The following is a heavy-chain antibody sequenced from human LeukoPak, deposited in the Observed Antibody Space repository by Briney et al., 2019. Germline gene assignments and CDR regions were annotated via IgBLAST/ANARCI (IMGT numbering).Heavy chain of an antibody. D-gene: IGHD2-15*01. J-gene: IGHJ4*02. CDR1: GFTFSSYG. Sequence: GGSLRLSCAASGFTFSSYGMHWVRQAPGKGLEWVAVISYEGSYKYYADSVKGRFTISRDNSKNTLSLQMNSLRAEDTAVYYCAKDHCRGGSCYSHFDYWGQGTLVTVSS. CDR2: ISYEGSYK. V-gene: IGHV3-30*18. CDR3: AKDHCRGGSCYSHFDY.